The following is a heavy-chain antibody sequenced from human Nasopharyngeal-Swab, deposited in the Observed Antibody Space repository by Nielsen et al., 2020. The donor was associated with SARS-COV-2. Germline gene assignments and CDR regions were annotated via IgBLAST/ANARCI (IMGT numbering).Heavy chain of an antibody. J-gene: IGHJ3*01. CDR1: GFTFSDYA. CDR3: AKDRPQVLGTTDGFDV. CDR2: ITSSTSQT. D-gene: IGHD1-7*01. V-gene: IGHV3-23*01. Sequence: GESLKISCAASGFTFSDYAINWVRQAPGKGLEWVSVITSSTSQTYYADSVKGRFTISRDNSKNTVYLQMSSLRAEDTAIYYCAKDRPQVLGTTDGFDVWGQVTMVTVSS.